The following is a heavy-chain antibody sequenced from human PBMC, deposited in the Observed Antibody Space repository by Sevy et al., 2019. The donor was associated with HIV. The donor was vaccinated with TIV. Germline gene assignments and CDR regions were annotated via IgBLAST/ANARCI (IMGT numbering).Heavy chain of an antibody. CDR3: ARGGGYYISGSL. Sequence: SETLSLTCTVSGGSISNSYWSWIRQPPGKGLEWIGYIYYSGSTNYNSCLKSRVTMSIDTSKNQFSLNLSSVTAADTAVYYCARGGGYYISGSLWGQGTLVTVSS. D-gene: IGHD3-10*01. CDR2: IYYSGST. CDR1: GGSISNSY. J-gene: IGHJ4*02. V-gene: IGHV4-59*01.